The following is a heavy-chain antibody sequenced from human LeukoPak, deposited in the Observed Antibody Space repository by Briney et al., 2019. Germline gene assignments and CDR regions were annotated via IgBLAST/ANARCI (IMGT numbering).Heavy chain of an antibody. CDR1: GFTFSNAW. V-gene: IGHV3-15*01. J-gene: IGHJ3*02. Sequence: GGFRRLSCAAAGFTFSNAWMSWVRQAPGKGLEWVGSIKSKTGGGTTDYAAPGKGRFTISRDDSKNTLYLNMNSLNTEDKSWYYCTPYDFWSLSYAFDIWGQGTMVTVCS. D-gene: IGHD3-3*01. CDR3: TPYDFWSLSYAFDI. CDR2: IKSKTGGGTT.